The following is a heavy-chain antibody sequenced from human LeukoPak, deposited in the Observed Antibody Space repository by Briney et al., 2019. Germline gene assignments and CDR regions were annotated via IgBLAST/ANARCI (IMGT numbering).Heavy chain of an antibody. J-gene: IGHJ4*02. CDR1: GYTFTSYD. CDR2: MNPNSGNT. CDR3: ARGRNVGATWLFDY. Sequence: GASVKVSCKASGYTFTSYDINWVRQATGQGLEWMGWMNPNSGNTGYAQKFQGRVTMTRDTSISTAYMELSSLRSEDTAVYYCARGRNVGATWLFDYWGQGTLVTVSS. V-gene: IGHV1-8*01. D-gene: IGHD1-26*01.